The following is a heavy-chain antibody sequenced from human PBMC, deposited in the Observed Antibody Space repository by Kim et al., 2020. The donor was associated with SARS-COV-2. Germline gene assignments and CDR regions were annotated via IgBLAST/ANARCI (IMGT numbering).Heavy chain of an antibody. CDR3: AVSSGYQHLGY. CDR1: GGSFSGYY. D-gene: IGHD3-22*01. V-gene: IGHV4-34*01. Sequence: SETLCLTCAVYGGSFSGYYWSWIRQPPGKGLEWIGEINHSGSTNYNPSLKSRVTISVDTSKNQFSLKLSSVTAADTAVYYCAVSSGYQHLGYWGQGTLVTVSS. J-gene: IGHJ4*02. CDR2: INHSGST.